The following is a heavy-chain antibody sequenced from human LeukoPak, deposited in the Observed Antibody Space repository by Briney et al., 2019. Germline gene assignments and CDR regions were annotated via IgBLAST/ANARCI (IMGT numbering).Heavy chain of an antibody. CDR1: GYTFTSYD. V-gene: IGHV1-8*01. CDR3: ARGGGYYDFWSGYSFDY. CDR2: MNPNSGNT. Sequence: ASVKDSCKASGYTFTSYDINWVRQATGQGLEWMGWMNPNSGNTGYAQKFQGRVTMTRNTSISTAYMELSSLRSEDTAVYYCARGGGYYDFWSGYSFDYWGQGTLVTVSS. D-gene: IGHD3-3*01. J-gene: IGHJ4*02.